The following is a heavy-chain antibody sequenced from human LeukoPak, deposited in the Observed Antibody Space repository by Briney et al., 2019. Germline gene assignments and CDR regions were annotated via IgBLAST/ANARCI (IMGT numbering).Heavy chain of an antibody. V-gene: IGHV1-3*01. CDR3: ARLLYSFGLRLGFAFDI. Sequence: ASVKVSCKASGYTFSNYAMHWVRQASGQRLEWMGWINAGNGDTKYSQSFQGRVTITRDTSASTAYMELRSLRSEDTAFYYCARLLYSFGLRLGFAFDIWGQGTMVTVSS. J-gene: IGHJ3*02. CDR1: GYTFSNYA. D-gene: IGHD5-18*01. CDR2: INAGNGDT.